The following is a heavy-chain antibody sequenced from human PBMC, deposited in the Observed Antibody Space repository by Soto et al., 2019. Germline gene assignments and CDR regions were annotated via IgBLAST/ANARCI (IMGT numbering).Heavy chain of an antibody. V-gene: IGHV3-48*02. D-gene: IGHD6-6*01. J-gene: IGHJ6*01. CDR1: GFTFSSYS. CDR2: ISSISSTI. Sequence: GSLRLSCAASGFTFSSYSMNWVRQAPGNGLEWVSYISSISSTIYYADSVKGRFTISRDNAKNSLYLKMNSLRDENTAVYYCATVAARPYYYYCYGMEVWAQGTTVTVSS. CDR3: ATVAARPYYYYCYGMEV.